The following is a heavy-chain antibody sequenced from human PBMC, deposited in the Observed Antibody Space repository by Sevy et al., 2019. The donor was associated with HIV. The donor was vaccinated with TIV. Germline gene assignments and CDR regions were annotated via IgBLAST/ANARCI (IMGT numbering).Heavy chain of an antibody. Sequence: GGSLRLSCAASGFTFSDYYMSWIRQAPGKGLEWISYISSSGSTIYYADSVKGRFTISRDNAKNSLYLQMNSLRAEDTAVYYCARESTAAAGAGSFYYYYGMDVWGQGTTVTVSS. J-gene: IGHJ6*02. CDR1: GFTFSDYY. CDR3: ARESTAAAGAGSFYYYYGMDV. D-gene: IGHD6-13*01. V-gene: IGHV3-11*01. CDR2: ISSSGSTI.